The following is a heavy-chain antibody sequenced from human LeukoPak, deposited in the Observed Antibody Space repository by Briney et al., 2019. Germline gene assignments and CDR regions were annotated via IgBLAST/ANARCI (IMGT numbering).Heavy chain of an antibody. D-gene: IGHD1-26*01. V-gene: IGHV3-48*01. J-gene: IGHJ4*02. CDR2: ISSGSVTI. CDR3: ARGVVGGPLDY. CDR1: GFIFSSYG. Sequence: GGSLRLSCAASGFIFSSYGMNWVRQAPGKGLEWLSFISSGSVTIYYTDSVKGRFTISRDNAKNSLYLQMNSLRAEDTAVYYCARGVVGGPLDYWGQGTLVTVSS.